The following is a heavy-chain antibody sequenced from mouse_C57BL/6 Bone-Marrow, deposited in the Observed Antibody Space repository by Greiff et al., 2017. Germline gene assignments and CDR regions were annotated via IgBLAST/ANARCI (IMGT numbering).Heavy chain of an antibody. CDR2: IWRGGRT. CDR1: GFSLTSYG. V-gene: IGHV2-5*01. CDR3: ATNYYYGLGY. J-gene: IGHJ2*01. Sequence: QVQLQQSGPGLVQPSQSLSITCTVSGFSLTSYGVHWVRQSPGKGLEWLGVIWRGGRTDYNADFMSRLSITKDNSKSQVFFIMNRLQADDTAIYYCATNYYYGLGYWGQGTTLTVSS. D-gene: IGHD1-1*01.